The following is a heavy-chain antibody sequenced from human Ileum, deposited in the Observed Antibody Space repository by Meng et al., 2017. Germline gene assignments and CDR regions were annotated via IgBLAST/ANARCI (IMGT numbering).Heavy chain of an antibody. CDR3: AHIFDS. V-gene: IGHV4-4*02. Sequence: QGQRRESGPGLGEPSGTLSLTCAVSGRSISSSDWWSWVRQPPGKGLEWIAEMNLGGSPNYNPSLKSRVTMSVDKSNDHLSLQLTSVTAADTAVYYCAHIFDSWGQGTLVTVSS. CDR2: MNLGGSP. CDR1: GRSISSSDW. J-gene: IGHJ4*02.